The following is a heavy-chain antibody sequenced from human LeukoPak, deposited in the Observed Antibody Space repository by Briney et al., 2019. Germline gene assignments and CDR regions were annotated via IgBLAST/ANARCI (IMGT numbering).Heavy chain of an antibody. V-gene: IGHV5-51*01. D-gene: IGHD5-18*01. CDR3: ARHPRGYSYGPQNFDY. CDR1: GYSFISYW. CDR2: IYPGDSDT. Sequence: GESLKISCKGSGYSFISYWIGWVRQMPGKGLEWMGIIYPGDSDTRYSPSFQGQVTISADKSISTAYLQWSSLKASDTAMYYCARHPRGYSYGPQNFDYWGQGTLVTVSS. J-gene: IGHJ4*02.